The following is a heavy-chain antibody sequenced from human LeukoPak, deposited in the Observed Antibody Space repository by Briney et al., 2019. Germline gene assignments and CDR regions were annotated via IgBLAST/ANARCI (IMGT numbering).Heavy chain of an antibody. CDR2: ISYDGSNK. V-gene: IGHV3-30*03. J-gene: IGHJ4*02. CDR3: ARGYGEYSSSSGDY. D-gene: IGHD6-6*01. CDR1: GFTFSSYG. Sequence: GRSLRLSCAASGFTFSSYGMHWVRQAPGKGLEWVAVISYDGSNKYFADSLKGRFTISRDNSKNTLYLQMNSLRADDTAVYYCARGYGEYSSSSGDYWGQGTLVTVSS.